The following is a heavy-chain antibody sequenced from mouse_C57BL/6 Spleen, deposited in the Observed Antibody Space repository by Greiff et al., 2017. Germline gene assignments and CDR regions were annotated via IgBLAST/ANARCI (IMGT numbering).Heavy chain of an antibody. D-gene: IGHD4-1*01. Sequence: QVQLQQPGAELVKPGASVKLSCKASGYTFTSYWMHWVKQRPGRGLEWIGRIDPNSGGTKYNEKFKSKATLTVDKPSSTAYMQLSSLTSEDSAVYYCASSESPGTPYAMDYWGQGTSVTVSS. CDR3: ASSESPGTPYAMDY. CDR2: IDPNSGGT. CDR1: GYTFTSYW. J-gene: IGHJ4*01. V-gene: IGHV1-72*01.